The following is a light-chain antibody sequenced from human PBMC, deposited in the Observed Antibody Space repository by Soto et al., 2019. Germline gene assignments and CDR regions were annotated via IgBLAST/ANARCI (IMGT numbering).Light chain of an antibody. CDR3: QQYNNWPRT. J-gene: IGKJ1*01. V-gene: IGKV3-15*01. Sequence: EVVLTQSPATLSVSPGERATLSCRASQSVSSNLAWYQQKPGQAPRLLIYGAYTRATGIPARLSGSGSGTEFTLTISSLQSEDFAVYYCQQYNNWPRTFGQGTKVDIK. CDR1: QSVSSN. CDR2: GAY.